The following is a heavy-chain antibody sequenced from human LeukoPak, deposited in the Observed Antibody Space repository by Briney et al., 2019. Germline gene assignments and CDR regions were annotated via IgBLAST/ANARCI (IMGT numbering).Heavy chain of an antibody. J-gene: IGHJ6*02. D-gene: IGHD3-3*01. CDR1: GFTFSSYA. Sequence: GGSLRLSCAASGFTFSSYAMSWVRQAPGKGLEWVSAISGSGGSTYYADSVKGRFTISRDNSKNTLYLRMNSLRAEDTAVYYCAASYYDAKYGMDVWGQGTTVTVSS. V-gene: IGHV3-23*01. CDR3: AASYYDAKYGMDV. CDR2: ISGSGGST.